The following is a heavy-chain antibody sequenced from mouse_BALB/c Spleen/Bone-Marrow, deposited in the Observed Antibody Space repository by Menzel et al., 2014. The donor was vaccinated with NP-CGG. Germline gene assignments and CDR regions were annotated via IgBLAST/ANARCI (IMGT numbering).Heavy chain of an antibody. V-gene: IGHV4-1*02. Sequence: EVKLMESGGGLVQPGGSLKLSCAASGFDFSRYWMSWVRQAPGKGLEWIGEINPDSSTINYTPSLKDKFIISRDNAKNTLYLQMSKVRSEDTALYYCARQRYYGSSDYWGQGTTLTVSS. J-gene: IGHJ2*01. CDR1: GFDFSRYW. CDR2: INPDSSTI. D-gene: IGHD1-1*01. CDR3: ARQRYYGSSDY.